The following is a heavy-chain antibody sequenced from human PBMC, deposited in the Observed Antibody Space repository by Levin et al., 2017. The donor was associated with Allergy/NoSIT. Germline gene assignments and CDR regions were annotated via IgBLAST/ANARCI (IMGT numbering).Heavy chain of an antibody. Sequence: ASVKVSCKASGGTFSSYAISWVRQAPGQGLEWMGGIIPIFGTANYAQKFQGRVTITADESTSTAYMELSSLRSEDTAVYYCARGEGNDYVWGSYRNWGQGTLVTVSS. J-gene: IGHJ4*02. CDR1: GGTFSSYA. V-gene: IGHV1-69*13. D-gene: IGHD3-16*02. CDR3: ARGEGNDYVWGSYRN. CDR2: IIPIFGTA.